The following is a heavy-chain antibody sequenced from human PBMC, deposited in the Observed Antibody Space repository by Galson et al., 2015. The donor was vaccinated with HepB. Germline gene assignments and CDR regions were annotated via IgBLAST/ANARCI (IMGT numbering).Heavy chain of an antibody. CDR1: GDSISSYY. D-gene: IGHD6-19*01. CDR3: ARGRPGGWYPWNYYFDY. CDR2: IYYSGST. Sequence: SETLSLTCTVSGDSISSYYWSWIRQPPGKGLEWIGYIYYSGSTNYNPSLKSRVTMSVDTSKKQFSLKLSSVTAADTAVYYCARGRPGGWYPWNYYFDYWGQGTLVTVSS. J-gene: IGHJ4*02. V-gene: IGHV4-59*12.